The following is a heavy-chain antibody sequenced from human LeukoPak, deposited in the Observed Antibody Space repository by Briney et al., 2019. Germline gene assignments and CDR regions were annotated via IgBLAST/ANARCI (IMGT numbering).Heavy chain of an antibody. CDR1: GFTFGSYA. J-gene: IGHJ4*02. V-gene: IGHV3-23*01. CDR3: AIMHGYYDGSGYWVQ. Sequence: GGSLRLSCAASGFTFGSYAMSWVRQAPGRGLEWVSFISPNADRTSKADSVEGRFTISRDNPRNTLYLQMNSLRDDDTAVYYCAIMHGYYDGSGYWVQWGQGTLVTVSS. D-gene: IGHD3-22*01. CDR2: ISPNADRT.